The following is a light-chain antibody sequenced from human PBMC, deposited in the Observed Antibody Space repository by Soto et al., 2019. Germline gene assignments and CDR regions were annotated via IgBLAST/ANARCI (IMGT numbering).Light chain of an antibody. V-gene: IGLV7-43*01. J-gene: IGLJ2*01. CDR1: TGAVTSGYF. CDR3: LLYYGGAQL. Sequence: QAVVTQEPSLTVSPGGTVTLTCASSTGAVTSGYFPSWFQQKPGQASTALIYNTINKHSWTPARFSGSLLEGKAALTLSGVQPEDEAEYYCLLYYGGAQLFGGGTKLTVL. CDR2: NTI.